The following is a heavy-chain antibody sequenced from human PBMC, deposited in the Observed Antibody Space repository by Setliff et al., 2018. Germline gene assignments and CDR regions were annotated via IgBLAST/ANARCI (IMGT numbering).Heavy chain of an antibody. CDR1: GFTFVNYW. V-gene: IGHV3-74*01. D-gene: IGHD3-22*01. CDR2: VNSDGSST. Sequence: PVGSLRLSCAASGFTFVNYWMHWVRQAPGKGLVWVSRVNSDGSSTIYADSVKGRFTISRDNSKNTLYLQMNSLRAADTAVYYCAKLVGRIVVVREGDAFDIWGQGTMVTVSS. J-gene: IGHJ3*02. CDR3: AKLVGRIVVVREGDAFDI.